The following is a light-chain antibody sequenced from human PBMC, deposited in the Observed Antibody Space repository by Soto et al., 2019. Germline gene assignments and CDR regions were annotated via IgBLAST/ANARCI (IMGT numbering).Light chain of an antibody. V-gene: IGKV1-9*01. J-gene: IGKJ1*01. CDR1: QGISSY. CDR2: AAS. CDR3: QKYNSVWT. Sequence: DIQLTQSPSFLSASVGDRVTITCRASQGISSYLAWYQQKPGKAPKLLIYAASTLQSGVPSRFSGSGSGTEFTLTISSLQPEDVATYYCQKYNSVWTFGQGTKVDI.